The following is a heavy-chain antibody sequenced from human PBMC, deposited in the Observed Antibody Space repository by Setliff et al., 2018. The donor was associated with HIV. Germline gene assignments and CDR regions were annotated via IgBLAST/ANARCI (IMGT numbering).Heavy chain of an antibody. D-gene: IGHD3-22*01. CDR1: GGSFSGYY. CDR2: INHSGST. V-gene: IGHV4-34*01. Sequence: ETLSLTCAVYGGSFSGYYWSWIRQPPGKGLEWIGEINHSGSTNYNPSLKSRVTISVDTSKNQFSLKLSSVTAADTAVYYCARRGGYTYYYDSSGYHRGPNDAFGIWGQGTMVTVSS. J-gene: IGHJ3*02. CDR3: ARRGGYTYYYDSSGYHRGPNDAFGI.